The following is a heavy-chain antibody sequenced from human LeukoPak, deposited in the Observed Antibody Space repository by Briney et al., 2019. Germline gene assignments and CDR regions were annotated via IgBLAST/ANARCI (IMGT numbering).Heavy chain of an antibody. Sequence: KPSETLSFTCTVSGGPISSSNYYWGWIRQPPGKGLEWIGSFYYSGSTYYKPSLKSRVTISVDTPMNQFSLKLSSVTAADTAVYYCARQTYYSSGYFDYWGQGTLVTVSS. V-gene: IGHV4-39*01. CDR2: FYYSGST. CDR1: GGPISSSNYY. CDR3: ARQTYYSSGYFDY. J-gene: IGHJ4*02. D-gene: IGHD3-22*01.